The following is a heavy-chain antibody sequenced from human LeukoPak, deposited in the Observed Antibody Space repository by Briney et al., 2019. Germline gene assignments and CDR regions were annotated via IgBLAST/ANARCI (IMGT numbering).Heavy chain of an antibody. V-gene: IGHV3-48*03. CDR2: MSDSGTTI. D-gene: IGHD1-26*01. Sequence: GGSLRLSCVGSGFTFARYEMKGVRQAPGMGLEGVSYMSDSGTTIKYAETVRGRFTMSRENAQNSVYLQMNSLRVEDTGIYYCTSGPQYSGSHDCWGQGTLVTVS. CDR3: TSGPQYSGSHDC. CDR1: GFTFARYE. J-gene: IGHJ4*02.